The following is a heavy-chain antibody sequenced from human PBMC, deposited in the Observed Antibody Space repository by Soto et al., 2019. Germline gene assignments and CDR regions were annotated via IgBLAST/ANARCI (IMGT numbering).Heavy chain of an antibody. V-gene: IGHV3-23*01. J-gene: IGHJ6*02. Sequence: PGGSLRLSCAASGFTFSSYAMSWVRQAPGKGLEWVSAISGSGGSTYYADSVKGRFTTSRDNSKNTLYLQMSSLRAEDTAVYYCAKRGASSWYDLYYYRMDVWGQGHTVTVSS. CDR2: ISGSGGST. CDR1: GFTFSSYA. D-gene: IGHD6-13*01. CDR3: AKRGASSWYDLYYYRMDV.